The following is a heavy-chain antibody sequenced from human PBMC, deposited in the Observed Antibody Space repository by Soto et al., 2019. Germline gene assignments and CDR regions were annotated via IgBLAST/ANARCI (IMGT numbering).Heavy chain of an antibody. Sequence: SVKVSCKASGGTFSSYAISWVRQAPVQGLERMGGIIPIFGTANYAQKFQGRVTITADESTSTAYMELSSLRSEDTAEYYCARESSGWYLVDYYYYGMEVWGQGTTVTVSS. V-gene: IGHV1-69*13. CDR1: GGTFSSYA. J-gene: IGHJ6*02. CDR2: IIPIFGTA. D-gene: IGHD6-19*01. CDR3: ARESSGWYLVDYYYYGMEV.